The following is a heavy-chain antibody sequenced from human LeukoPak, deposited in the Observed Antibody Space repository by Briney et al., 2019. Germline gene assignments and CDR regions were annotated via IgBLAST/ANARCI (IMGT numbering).Heavy chain of an antibody. J-gene: IGHJ4*02. CDR2: INPDIGVT. V-gene: IGHV1-2*02. CDR3: ARDLGGDY. CDR1: GYTFTGYY. Sequence: ASVKVSCKASGYTFTGYYMHWVRQAPGQGLEWMGWINPDIGVTKYAQKFQDRVTMTRDTSISTAYMELSRLRSDDTAVYYCARDLGGDYWGQGTLVTVSS.